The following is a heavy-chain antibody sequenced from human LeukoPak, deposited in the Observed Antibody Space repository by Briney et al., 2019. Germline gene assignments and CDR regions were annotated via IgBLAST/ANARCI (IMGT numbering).Heavy chain of an antibody. D-gene: IGHD1-1*01. CDR2: IYPGDSDT. J-gene: IGHJ4*02. Sequence: GESLQISCKGSGYSFANYWIAWVRQMPGKGLECMGIIYPGDSDTRYRPSFQGQVTISADKSISTAYLQWSGLKTSDTAMYYCATTTTRGIPHYFDYWGQGTLVTVSS. CDR3: ATTTTRGIPHYFDY. CDR1: GYSFANYW. V-gene: IGHV5-51*01.